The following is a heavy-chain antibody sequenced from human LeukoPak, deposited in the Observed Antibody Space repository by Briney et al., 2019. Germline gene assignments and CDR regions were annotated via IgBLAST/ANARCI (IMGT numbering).Heavy chain of an antibody. CDR3: ARATYSSTWYSRYFDL. V-gene: IGHV3-20*04. CDR1: GFTFDDYG. Sequence: GGPLRLSCAASGFTFDDYGMSWVRQAPGKGLEWVSGINWNGGSTGYADSVKGRFTISRDNSKNTLYVQMNSLRAGDTAVYYCARATYSSTWYSRYFDLWGRGTLVTVSS. J-gene: IGHJ2*01. D-gene: IGHD6-13*01. CDR2: INWNGGST.